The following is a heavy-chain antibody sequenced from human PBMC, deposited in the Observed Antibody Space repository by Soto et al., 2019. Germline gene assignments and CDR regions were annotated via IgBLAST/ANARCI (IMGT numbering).Heavy chain of an antibody. CDR3: ATDGSYAQHV. Sequence: GGSLRLSCAASGFTFSSTWMHWVRQAPGKGLVWVSHINSDGSSTTYADSVRGRFTTSRDNAKNTVYLQMNSLRAEDTAVYYCATDGSYAQHVWGQGTTVTVSS. CDR2: INSDGSST. V-gene: IGHV3-74*03. J-gene: IGHJ6*02. D-gene: IGHD3-16*01. CDR1: GFTFSSTW.